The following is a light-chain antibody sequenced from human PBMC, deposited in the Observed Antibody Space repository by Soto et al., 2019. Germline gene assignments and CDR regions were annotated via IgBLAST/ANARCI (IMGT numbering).Light chain of an antibody. CDR1: SSDVGGYNY. J-gene: IGLJ1*01. V-gene: IGLV2-14*01. CDR2: AVT. CDR3: SSYTSSSTL. Sequence: QSVLTQPGSVSGSAGQSITISCTGSSSDVGGYNYVSWYQQHPGKAPKLMIYAVTDRPSGVSSRFSGSKSGNTASLTISGLQAEDEADYYCSSYTSSSTLFGTGTKVTVL.